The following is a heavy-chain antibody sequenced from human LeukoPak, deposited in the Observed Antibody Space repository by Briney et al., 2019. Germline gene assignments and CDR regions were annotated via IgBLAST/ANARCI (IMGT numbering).Heavy chain of an antibody. Sequence: ASVKVSCKASGYTFTSYGIGWVRQAPGLGLEWMGWISAYNGNTNYAQKLQGRVTMTTDTSTSTAYMELRSLRSDDTAVYYCARDWDYYYDSSGYSDYWGQGTLVTVSS. CDR2: ISAYNGNT. D-gene: IGHD3-22*01. J-gene: IGHJ4*02. CDR3: ARDWDYYYDSSGYSDY. CDR1: GYTFTSYG. V-gene: IGHV1-18*01.